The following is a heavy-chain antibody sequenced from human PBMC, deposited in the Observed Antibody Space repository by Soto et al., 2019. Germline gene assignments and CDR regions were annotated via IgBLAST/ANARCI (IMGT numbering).Heavy chain of an antibody. D-gene: IGHD4-17*01. J-gene: IGHJ6*04. CDR1: GFTFSSYG. CDR3: AKAPETPYGDYALDV. Sequence: QVQLVESGGGVVQPGRSLRLSCAASGFTFSSYGMHWVRQAPGKGLEWVAVISYDGSNKYYADSVKGRFTISRDNSKNTLYLQMNSLRAEDTAVYYCAKAPETPYGDYALDVWGKGTTVTVSS. V-gene: IGHV3-30*18. CDR2: ISYDGSNK.